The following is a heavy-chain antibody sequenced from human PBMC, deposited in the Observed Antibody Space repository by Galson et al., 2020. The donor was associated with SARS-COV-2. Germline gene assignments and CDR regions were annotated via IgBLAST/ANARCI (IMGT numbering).Heavy chain of an antibody. Sequence: SETLSLTCAVSGGSIRSSNWWSLLRQPPGPGRELLAVIYHVGSTNYNPSLKSRVTISVDKSKNQFSLTFNSVTAADTAVYYCATGELPGAFDIWGQGTVVTVAS. CDR1: GGSIRSSNW. CDR2: IYHVGST. CDR3: ATGELPGAFDI. D-gene: IGHD1-26*01. J-gene: IGHJ3*02. V-gene: IGHV4-4*02.